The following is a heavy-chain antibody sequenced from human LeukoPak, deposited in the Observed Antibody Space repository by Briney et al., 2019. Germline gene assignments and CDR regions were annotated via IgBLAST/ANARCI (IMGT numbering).Heavy chain of an antibody. CDR2: IYYSGST. Sequence: PSETLSLTCTVSGDSISSSSYYWGWIRQPPGKGLEWIGSIYYSGSTHYNPSLKSRVTISVDTSKNQFSLKLSSVTAADTAVYYCARVRRAYEHEDYWGQGTLVTVSS. D-gene: IGHD2-21*01. CDR3: ARVRRAYEHEDY. V-gene: IGHV4-39*07. CDR1: GDSISSSSYY. J-gene: IGHJ4*02.